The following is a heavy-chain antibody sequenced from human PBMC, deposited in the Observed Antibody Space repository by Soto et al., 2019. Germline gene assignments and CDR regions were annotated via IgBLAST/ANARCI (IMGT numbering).Heavy chain of an antibody. D-gene: IGHD3-3*01. CDR2: IYYSGST. CDR3: ARARAGTIFGVVTNYYYGMDV. Sequence: ETLSLTCTVSGGSISSYYWSWIRQPPGKGLEWIGYIYYSGSTNYNPSLKSRVTISVDTSKNQFSLKLSSVTAADTAVYYCARARAGTIFGVVTNYYYGMDVWGQGTTVTVSS. J-gene: IGHJ6*02. CDR1: GGSISSYY. V-gene: IGHV4-59*01.